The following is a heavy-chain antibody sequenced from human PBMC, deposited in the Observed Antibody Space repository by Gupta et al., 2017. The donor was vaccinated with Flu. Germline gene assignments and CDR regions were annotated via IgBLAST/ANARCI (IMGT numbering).Heavy chain of an antibody. Sequence: EVQLVQSGAAVRRPGESLTLSCQELVHLFASSWIAWVRQGPGQGLGGRGLIPVVNSDARDNPSRLGRVAFSIDKSTNTAYLQWDSLRAADSAIYYCARRPSVTGAHFERWGQGTLVTVSS. J-gene: IGHJ4*02. CDR3: ARRPSVTGAHFER. D-gene: IGHD2-8*02. V-gene: IGHV5-51*01. CDR1: VHLFASSW. CDR2: IPVVNSDA.